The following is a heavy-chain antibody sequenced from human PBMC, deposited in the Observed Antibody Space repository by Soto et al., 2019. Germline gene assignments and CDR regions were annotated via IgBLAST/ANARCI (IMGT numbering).Heavy chain of an antibody. V-gene: IGHV3-30*03. J-gene: IGHJ4*02. D-gene: IGHD2-8*01. CDR2: ISYDGTNK. CDR3: AREDDGRLGIDY. Sequence: QVQVVESGGGVVQPGRSLRLSCAASGFTFSRNGMHWVRQAPGKGLEWVARISYDGTNKYYADSVKGRFTISRDNSQKTLYLQTNGLRTEATVVYYCAREDDGRLGIDYGGQGTLVTASS. CDR1: GFTFSRNG.